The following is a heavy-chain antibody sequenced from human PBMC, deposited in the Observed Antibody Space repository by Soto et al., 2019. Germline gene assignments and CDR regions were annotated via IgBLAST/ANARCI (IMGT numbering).Heavy chain of an antibody. D-gene: IGHD3-16*01. CDR2: INSDGSST. Sequence: RGYLRLSCAASGFTFSSYWMHWVRQAPGKGLVWVSRINSDGSSTSYADSVKGRFTISRDNAKNTLYLQMNSLRAEDTAVYYCARDSFYTRLIPPVPGSYGMDVWGQGTSVTVSS. CDR3: ARDSFYTRLIPPVPGSYGMDV. J-gene: IGHJ6*02. CDR1: GFTFSSYW. V-gene: IGHV3-74*01.